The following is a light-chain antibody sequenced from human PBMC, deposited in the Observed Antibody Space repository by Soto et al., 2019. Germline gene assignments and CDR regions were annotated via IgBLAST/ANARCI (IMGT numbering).Light chain of an antibody. CDR2: QVT. CDR1: SSDVGTYNL. CDR3: CSHAGDLTWV. J-gene: IGLJ3*02. Sequence: QPVLTQPASVSGSPGQSITISCTGTSSDVGTYNLVSWYQHHPGKAPKLMTYQVTKRPSGVSNRFSGSKSGNTASLTISGLQAEDEADYYCCSHAGDLTWVFGGGTKLTVL. V-gene: IGLV2-23*02.